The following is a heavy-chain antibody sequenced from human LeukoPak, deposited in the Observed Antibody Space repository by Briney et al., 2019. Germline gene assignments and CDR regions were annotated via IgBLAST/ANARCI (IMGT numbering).Heavy chain of an antibody. D-gene: IGHD7-27*01. CDR1: GFIFSNYG. J-gene: IGHJ4*02. V-gene: IGHV3-33*06. CDR2: IWFDGSNE. Sequence: GRSLRLSCAASGFIFSNYGMHWVRQAPGKGLEWVAVIWFDGSNEDYADSVKGRFTISRDNSKNTLFLQMNSLRAEDTAVYYCAKVVPVELGFDYWGQGTLVTVSS. CDR3: AKVVPVELGFDY.